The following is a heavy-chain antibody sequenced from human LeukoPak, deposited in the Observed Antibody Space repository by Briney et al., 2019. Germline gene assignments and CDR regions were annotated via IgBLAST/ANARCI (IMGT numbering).Heavy chain of an antibody. CDR1: GYTFTSYA. Sequence: ASVKVSCKASGYTFTSYAMNWVRQAPGQGLEWMGWINTNTGNPTYAQGFTGRFVFSLDTSVSTAYLQISSLKAEDTAVYYCVRFLGRGAQWFGDLTDYWGQGTLVTVSS. V-gene: IGHV7-4-1*02. CDR2: INTNTGNP. CDR3: VRFLGRGAQWFGDLTDY. D-gene: IGHD3-10*01. J-gene: IGHJ4*02.